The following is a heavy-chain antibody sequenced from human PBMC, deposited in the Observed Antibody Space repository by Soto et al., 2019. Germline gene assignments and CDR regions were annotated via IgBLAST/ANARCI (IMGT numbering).Heavy chain of an antibody. D-gene: IGHD1-26*01. CDR3: ATDLGSYLQVDAFDI. CDR2: FDPEDGET. J-gene: IGHJ3*02. V-gene: IGHV1-24*01. Sequence: GASVKVSCKVSGYTLTELSMHWVRQAPGKGLEWMGGFDPEDGETIYAQKFQGRATMTEDTTTDTAYMELSSLRSEDTAVYYCATDLGSYLQVDAFDIWGQGTMVTVSS. CDR1: GYTLTELS.